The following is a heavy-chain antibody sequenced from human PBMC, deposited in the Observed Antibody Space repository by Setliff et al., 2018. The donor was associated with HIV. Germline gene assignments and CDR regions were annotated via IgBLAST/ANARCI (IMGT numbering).Heavy chain of an antibody. Sequence: SSETLSLTCTVSGGSIRTGAYYWGWIRQPPGKGLEWIGSIYYDGRTFYKPSLKSRLTISVDTSKNQFSLSLNSVTAADTAAYFCARGGAVSADFDSWGQGTLVTVSS. J-gene: IGHJ5*01. V-gene: IGHV4-39*07. D-gene: IGHD3-16*01. CDR2: IYYDGRT. CDR1: GGSIRTGAYY. CDR3: ARGGAVSADFDS.